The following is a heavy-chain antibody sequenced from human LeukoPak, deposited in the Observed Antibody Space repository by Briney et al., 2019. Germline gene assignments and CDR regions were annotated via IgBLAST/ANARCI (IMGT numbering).Heavy chain of an antibody. Sequence: ASVKVSCKASGYSFISYYIHWVRQAPGQGLEWVGIINPGGGPTNYARKFQARVTLTSDTSTTTVYMELSGLTSEDTAVYYCARGAAPRSYDFGDYFDYWGQEPWSPSPQ. CDR2: INPGGGPT. CDR3: ARGAAPRSYDFGDYFDY. V-gene: IGHV1-46*01. J-gene: IGHJ4*01. CDR1: GYSFISYY. D-gene: IGHD4-17*01.